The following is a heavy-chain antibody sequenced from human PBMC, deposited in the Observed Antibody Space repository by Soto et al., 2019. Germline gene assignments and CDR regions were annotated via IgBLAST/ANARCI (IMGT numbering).Heavy chain of an antibody. J-gene: IGHJ3*02. CDR2: IIPIFGTA. CDR1: GGTFSSYA. D-gene: IGHD2-21*02. V-gene: IGHV1-69*01. Sequence: QVPLVQSGAEVKKPGSSVKVSCKASGGTFSSYAISWVRQAPGQGLEWMGGIIPIFGTANYAQKFQGRVTITADESTSTACMELSSLRSEDTAVYYCARDLSYCGGDCYYPDAFDIWGQGTMVTVSS. CDR3: ARDLSYCGGDCYYPDAFDI.